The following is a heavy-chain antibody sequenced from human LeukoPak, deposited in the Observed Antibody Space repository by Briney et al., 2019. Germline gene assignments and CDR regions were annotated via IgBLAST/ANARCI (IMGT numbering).Heavy chain of an antibody. CDR3: AKARYYHSSTYFLHDY. CDR2: ISYDGSNK. J-gene: IGHJ4*02. D-gene: IGHD3-22*01. V-gene: IGHV3-30*18. CDR1: GFTFISYG. Sequence: GGSLRLSCAASGFTFISYGMHWVRQAPGKGLEWVAVISYDGSNKYYADSVMGRFTISRDNSKNTLFLQMNSLRTEDTAVYYCAKARYYHSSTYFLHDYWGQGTLVTVSS.